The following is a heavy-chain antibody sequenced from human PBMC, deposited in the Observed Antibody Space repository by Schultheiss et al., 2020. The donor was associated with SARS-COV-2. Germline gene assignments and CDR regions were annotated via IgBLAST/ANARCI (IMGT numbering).Heavy chain of an antibody. J-gene: IGHJ4*01. CDR1: GGTFSSDE. CDR3: ARGRSSLSSVCLSFDY. CDR2: MNPNSGNT. Sequence: ASVKVSCKASGGTFSSDEISWVRQATGHGLEWMGWMNPNSGNTGYPQKFQGRVTITADESTSTAYMELSSLRSEDTAVYYCARGRSSLSSVCLSFDYWGQGTLVTVSS. D-gene: IGHD6-6*01. V-gene: IGHV1-8*03.